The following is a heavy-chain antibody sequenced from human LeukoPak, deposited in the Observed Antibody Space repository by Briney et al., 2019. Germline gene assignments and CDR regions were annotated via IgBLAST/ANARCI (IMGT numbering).Heavy chain of an antibody. J-gene: IGHJ4*02. CDR3: ATGGYCGGDCSFRAFGY. D-gene: IGHD2-21*01. CDR2: VSPYNGHT. V-gene: IGHV1-18*01. Sequence: ASVKVSCKASGYTFSSYEISWLRQAPGQGLEWMGWVSPYNGHTNYIQKFQGRVTMTTDTSTNTAYIELRSLRSDDTAVYYCATGGYCGGDCSFRAFGYWGQGTLVTVSS. CDR1: GYTFSSYE.